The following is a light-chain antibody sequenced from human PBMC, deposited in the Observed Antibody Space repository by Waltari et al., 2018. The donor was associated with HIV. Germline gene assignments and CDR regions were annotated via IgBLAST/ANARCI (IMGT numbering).Light chain of an antibody. V-gene: IGKV4-1*01. CDR3: QHYYTTPFI. CDR2: WAS. J-gene: IGKJ3*01. CDR1: QSLLSSRNNRNY. Sequence: IVMTQSPDSLAVSLGDRATLNCKSSQSLLSSRNNRNYLTWYQQKPGQPPKLLIYWASTRESGVPVRFSGSGSGTDSTLTFNSLQAEDVAVYDCQHYYTTPFIFGPGTTVDI.